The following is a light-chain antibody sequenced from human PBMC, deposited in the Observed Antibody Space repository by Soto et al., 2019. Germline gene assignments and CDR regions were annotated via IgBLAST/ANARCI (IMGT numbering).Light chain of an antibody. CDR2: GVS. CDR3: QQYVSSPVT. CDR1: QSVNNRY. Sequence: EIVLTQSPGTLSLSPGERATLSCRASQSVNNRYLAWYQQKPGQAPRPLIYGVSSRATGIPDRFSGSGSGTDVTLTISRLEPEDFAVYYCQQYVSSPVTFGGGTKVEIK. V-gene: IGKV3-20*01. J-gene: IGKJ4*01.